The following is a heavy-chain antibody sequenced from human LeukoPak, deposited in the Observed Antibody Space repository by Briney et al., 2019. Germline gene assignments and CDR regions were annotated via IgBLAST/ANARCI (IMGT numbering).Heavy chain of an antibody. CDR1: GFIFSDYS. CDR3: ARDSYCPNGVCYDY. V-gene: IGHV3-21*06. CDR2: ITTSRDQ. Sequence: GGSLRLSCAASGFIFSDYSMGWVRQAPGKGLEWVSSITTSRDQYHADSVKGRFTVSRDNAKSSVYLQMNSLRADDTAVYYYARDSYCPNGVCYDYWGQGILVTVS. D-gene: IGHD2-8*01. J-gene: IGHJ4*02.